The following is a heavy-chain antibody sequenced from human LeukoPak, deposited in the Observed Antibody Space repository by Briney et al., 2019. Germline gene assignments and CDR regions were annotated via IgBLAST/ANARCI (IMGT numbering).Heavy chain of an antibody. V-gene: IGHV4-39*01. CDR1: GGSISSSSYY. J-gene: IGHJ4*02. Sequence: SETLSLTCTVSGGSISSSSYYWGWIRPAPGKGLEWIGSIYYSGSTYYNPSLKSRVTISEDTSKNQFSLKLSSVTAADTAVYYCARPQGFQLLGFEYWGQGTLVTVSS. D-gene: IGHD2-2*01. CDR3: ARPQGFQLLGFEY. CDR2: IYYSGST.